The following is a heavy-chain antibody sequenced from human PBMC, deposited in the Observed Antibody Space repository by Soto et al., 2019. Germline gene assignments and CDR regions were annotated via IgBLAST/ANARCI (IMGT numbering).Heavy chain of an antibody. CDR2: VYYSASTNYKPSL. D-gene: IGHD2-2*01. Sequence: SETLSLTCTVSGGPISSYYWSWIRQPPGKGLEWIGYVYYSASTNYKPSLNYNPSLKSRVTISVDTSKNQSSLRLSSVTAAVTAVYYFARFHGAPADSYCYYGMDVWVHGITVTVSS. CDR1: GGPISSYY. CDR3: ARFHGAPADSYCYYGMDV. V-gene: IGHV4-59*01. J-gene: IGHJ6*02.